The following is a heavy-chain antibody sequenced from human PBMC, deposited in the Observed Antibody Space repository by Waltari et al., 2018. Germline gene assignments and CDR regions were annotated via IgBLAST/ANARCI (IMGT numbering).Heavy chain of an antibody. CDR3: ASHSSSGY. Sequence: QVQLVESGGGVVQPGRSLRLSCAASGFTFSSYAMHWVRQAPGKGLGWVAVISYDGSNKYYADAVKGRFTISRDNSKNTLYLQMNSLRAEDTAVYYCASHSSSGYWGQGTLVTVSS. D-gene: IGHD6-6*01. CDR1: GFTFSSYA. J-gene: IGHJ4*02. CDR2: ISYDGSNK. V-gene: IGHV3-30-3*01.